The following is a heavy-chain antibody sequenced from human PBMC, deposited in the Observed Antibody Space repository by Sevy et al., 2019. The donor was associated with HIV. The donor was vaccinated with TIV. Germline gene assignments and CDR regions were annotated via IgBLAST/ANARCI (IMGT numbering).Heavy chain of an antibody. CDR1: GASITSTDYY. CDR3: VGPKLTYSSGWHYFDY. V-gene: IGHV4-39*01. Sequence: SETLSLTCSVSGASITSTDYYWGWIRQSPGTGLEWIASIRHGGYTFYNPSLKSRVSISADTSKNHFSLKLRFVSVAETSIYYCVGPKLTYSSGWHYFDYWGQGTVVTVSS. D-gene: IGHD6-19*01. J-gene: IGHJ4*02. CDR2: IRHGGYT.